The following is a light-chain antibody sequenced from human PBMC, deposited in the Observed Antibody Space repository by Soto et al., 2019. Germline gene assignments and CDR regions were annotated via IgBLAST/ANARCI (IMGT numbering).Light chain of an antibody. J-gene: IGKJ4*01. Sequence: EIVMTQSPATLSVSPGERATLSCRASQSVSSNLAWYQQKPGQAPRLLMYGASTRATGIPARFSGSGSGTDFTLTISRLEPEDFAVYYCQQYGSSPPLTFGGGTKVDIK. CDR1: QSVSSN. CDR2: GAS. CDR3: QQYGSSPPLT. V-gene: IGKV3-15*01.